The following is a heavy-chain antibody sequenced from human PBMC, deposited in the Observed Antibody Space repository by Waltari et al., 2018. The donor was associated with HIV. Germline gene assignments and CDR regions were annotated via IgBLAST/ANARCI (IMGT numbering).Heavy chain of an antibody. J-gene: IGHJ4*02. CDR1: GFGFSSYA. Sequence: VQLLESGGGLVQSGGSLTLSCAASGFGFSSYAMIWVRQGPGKVLEWGLAFGGGGGGSYYVDSVKGRLTISRDNSKNTLSLQMNGLRAEDTAVYYCVKGGGYYDSTGNVPFDYWGQGSLVTVSS. CDR3: VKGGGYYDSTGNVPFDY. CDR2: FGGGGGGS. V-gene: IGHV3-23*01. D-gene: IGHD3-3*01.